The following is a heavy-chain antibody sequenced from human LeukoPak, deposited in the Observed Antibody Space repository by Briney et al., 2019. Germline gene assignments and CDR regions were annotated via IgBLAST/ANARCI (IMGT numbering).Heavy chain of an antibody. Sequence: GASVKVSCKASGYTFTSYYMHWVRQAPGQGLEWMGWMNPNSGNTGYAQKFQGRVTITRNTSISTAYMELSSLRSEDTAVYYCARWGRTHYDSSVPLDVWGKGTTVTVSS. CDR3: ARWGRTHYDSSVPLDV. J-gene: IGHJ6*04. CDR2: MNPNSGNT. V-gene: IGHV1-8*03. CDR1: GYTFTSYY. D-gene: IGHD3-22*01.